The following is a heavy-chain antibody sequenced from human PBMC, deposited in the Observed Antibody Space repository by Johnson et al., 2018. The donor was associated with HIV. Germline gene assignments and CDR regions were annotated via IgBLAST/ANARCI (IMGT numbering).Heavy chain of an antibody. Sequence: QVQLVESGGGVVQPGRSLRLSCAASGYTFSSYAMHWVRQAPGTGLEWVAVISYDANNNYYADSVKGRFTISRDNSKNTLYLQMNSLRAEDTAVYYCARDPRGSLGRRVGATYSAFDIWGQGTMVTVSS. V-gene: IGHV3-30-3*01. CDR3: ARDPRGSLGRRVGATYSAFDI. CDR2: ISYDANNN. J-gene: IGHJ3*02. D-gene: IGHD1-26*01. CDR1: GYTFSSYA.